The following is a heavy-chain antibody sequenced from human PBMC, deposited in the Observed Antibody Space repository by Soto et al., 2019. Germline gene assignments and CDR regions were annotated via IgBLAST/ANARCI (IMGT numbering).Heavy chain of an antibody. V-gene: IGHV3-7*01. CDR1: GFTFSDYL. D-gene: IGHD6-19*01. Sequence: EVQLVDSGGALVQPGASLRLSCAASGFTFSDYLMTWVRQAPGKGLEWVATTKQDGNEKYYVDSVKGRFTISRDNAKNSLYLQLNALRAEDTAVYYCAIGHWLGKWGQGTLVTVSS. CDR2: TKQDGNEK. CDR3: AIGHWLGK. J-gene: IGHJ4*02.